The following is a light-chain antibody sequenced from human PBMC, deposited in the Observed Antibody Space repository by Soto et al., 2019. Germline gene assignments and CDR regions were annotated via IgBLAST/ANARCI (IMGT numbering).Light chain of an antibody. J-gene: IGKJ4*01. V-gene: IGKV1-12*01. CDR1: QDVGTW. Sequence: DIQMTQSPSAVSASVGDRVTLTCRASQDVGTWLAWYQQNPGTAPKFLIYAASILHGGVPSRFSGSGYGTDFTLTISSLQPEDCSTYYCRQSNSFPLTFGGGTKVEIK. CDR3: RQSNSFPLT. CDR2: AAS.